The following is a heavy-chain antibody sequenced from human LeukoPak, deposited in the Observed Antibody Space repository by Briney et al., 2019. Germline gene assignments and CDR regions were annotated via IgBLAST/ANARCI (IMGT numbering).Heavy chain of an antibody. CDR2: ISSDGSDT. V-gene: IGHV3-30*03. CDR1: GLTFSTYG. CDR3: ARDYDYGDYPGY. D-gene: IGHD4-17*01. J-gene: IGHJ4*02. Sequence: PGRSLRLSCAASGLTFSTYGMHWVRQAPGKGLEWVAVISSDGSDTYYADSVKGRFAISRDNSKNTLYLQMNSLRAEDTAVYYCARDYDYGDYPGYWGQGTLVTVSS.